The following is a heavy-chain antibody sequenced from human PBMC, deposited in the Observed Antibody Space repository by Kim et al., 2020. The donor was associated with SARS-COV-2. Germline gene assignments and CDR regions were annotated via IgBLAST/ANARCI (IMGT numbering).Heavy chain of an antibody. V-gene: IGHV3-30*02. J-gene: IGHJ3*02. Sequence: ADSVKGRFTISRDNSKNTLYLQMNSLRAEDTAVYYCAKDLAVAGHDAFDIWGQGTMVTVSS. CDR3: AKDLAVAGHDAFDI. D-gene: IGHD6-19*01.